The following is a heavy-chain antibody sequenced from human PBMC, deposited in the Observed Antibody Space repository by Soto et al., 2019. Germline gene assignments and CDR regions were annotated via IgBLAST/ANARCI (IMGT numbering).Heavy chain of an antibody. CDR2: INPNSGGT. D-gene: IGHD5-12*01. CDR3: ARDSGYDEGGDFDY. CDR1: GYTFTGYY. J-gene: IGHJ4*02. V-gene: IGHV1-2*04. Sequence: SCKASGYTFTGYYMHWVRQAPGQGLEWMGWINPNSGGTNYAQKFQGWVTMTRDTSISTAYMELSRLRSDDTAVYYCARDSGYDEGGDFDYWGQGTLVTVSS.